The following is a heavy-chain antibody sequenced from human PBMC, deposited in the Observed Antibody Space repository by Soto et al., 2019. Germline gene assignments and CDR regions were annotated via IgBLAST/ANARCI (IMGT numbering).Heavy chain of an antibody. D-gene: IGHD2-2*01. Sequence: QVQVVQSGAEVKKPGSSVKVSCKTSVGTFSTSAISWVRQAPGQGLEWMGGIMPIFRTADYAQTFQGRVPXTXDXSASTACLELRSLTSEDTALYSGARDKARAQVRGYCCYRMEVWGHRPT. CDR1: VGTFSTSA. V-gene: IGHV1-69*05. CDR2: IMPIFRTA. J-gene: IGHJ6*02. CDR3: ARDKARAQVRGYCCYRMEV.